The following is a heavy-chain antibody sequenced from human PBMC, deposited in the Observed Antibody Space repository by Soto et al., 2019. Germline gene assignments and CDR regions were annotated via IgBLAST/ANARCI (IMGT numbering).Heavy chain of an antibody. J-gene: IGHJ6*02. CDR2: IYYNGST. V-gene: IGHV4-31*03. CDR3: ARDEYYGSEIYFYYYGMDV. Sequence: LSLTCSVSGGSISVGGYFWSWVRQPPGKGLEWIGHIYYNGSTYYNPSLKSRVTISVDTSKNQFSLRLTSATAADTAVYYCARDEYYGSEIYFYYYGMDVWGQRTTVTVSS. D-gene: IGHD3-10*01. CDR1: GGSISVGGYF.